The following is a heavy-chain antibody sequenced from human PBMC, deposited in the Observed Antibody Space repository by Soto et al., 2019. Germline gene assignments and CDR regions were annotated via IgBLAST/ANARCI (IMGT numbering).Heavy chain of an antibody. Sequence: ASVKVSCKASGYTFTSYDINWVRQATGQGLEWMGWMNPNSGNTGYAQKFQGRVTMTEDTSTNTAYMELSSLRSEDTAVYYCATDRLGYGDYEYYFDYWGQGTLVTVSS. CDR3: ATDRLGYGDYEYYFDY. V-gene: IGHV1-8*01. J-gene: IGHJ4*02. D-gene: IGHD4-17*01. CDR2: MNPNSGNT. CDR1: GYTFTSYD.